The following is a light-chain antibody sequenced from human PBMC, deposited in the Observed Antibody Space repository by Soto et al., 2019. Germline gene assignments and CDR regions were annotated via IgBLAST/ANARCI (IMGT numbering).Light chain of an antibody. J-gene: IGKJ4*01. Sequence: DIQMTQSPSSLSASVGDRVTLTCRASQSISSYLNWYQQKPGKAPKLLIYAASSLQSGVPSRFSGSGSGTDFTLTIRSLQPEDFATYYCQQSYTTPLTFGGGTKVEI. V-gene: IGKV1-39*01. CDR3: QQSYTTPLT. CDR2: AAS. CDR1: QSISSY.